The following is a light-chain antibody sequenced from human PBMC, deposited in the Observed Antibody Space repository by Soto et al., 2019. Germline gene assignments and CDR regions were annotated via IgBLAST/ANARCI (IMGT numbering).Light chain of an antibody. CDR1: SSDVGGYNY. CDR3: SSYGGDNNVV. V-gene: IGLV2-8*01. Sequence: QAVVTQPPSASGSPGQSVTISCTGTSSDVGGYNYVSWYQQHPGAAPKLMIYEVVKRPSGVPDRFSGSKSGNTASLTVSGLQAEDESDYYCSSYGGDNNVVFGGGTKLTVL. J-gene: IGLJ2*01. CDR2: EVV.